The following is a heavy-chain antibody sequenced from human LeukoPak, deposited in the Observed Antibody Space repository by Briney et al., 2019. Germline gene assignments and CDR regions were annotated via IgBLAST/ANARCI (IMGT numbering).Heavy chain of an antibody. V-gene: IGHV4-39*01. D-gene: IGHD3-22*01. J-gene: IGHJ4*02. Sequence: SETLSLTCTVSGGSISSSSYYWGWIRQPPGKGLEWIGSIYYSGSTYYNPSLKSRVTISVDTSKNQFSLKLSSVTAADTAVYYCARGPDYYDSSGYYVDYWGQGTLVTVSS. CDR3: ARGPDYYDSSGYYVDY. CDR2: IYYSGST. CDR1: GGSISSSSYY.